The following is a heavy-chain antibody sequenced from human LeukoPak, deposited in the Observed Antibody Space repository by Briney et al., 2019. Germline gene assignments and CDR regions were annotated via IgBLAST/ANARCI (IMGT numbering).Heavy chain of an antibody. CDR3: ARDSAQHYDFWSGYLFDY. V-gene: IGHV3-48*01. D-gene: IGHD3-3*01. CDR1: GFTFSSYS. Sequence: GGSLRLSCAASGFTFSSYSMNWVRQAPGKGLEWVSYISSSSSTIYYTDSVKGRFTTSRDNAKNSLYLQMNSLRAEDTAVYYCARDSAQHYDFWSGYLFDYWGQGTLVTVSS. CDR2: ISSSSSTI. J-gene: IGHJ4*02.